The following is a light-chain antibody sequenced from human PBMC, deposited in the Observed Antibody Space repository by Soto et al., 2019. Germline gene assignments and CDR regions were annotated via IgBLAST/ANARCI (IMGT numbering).Light chain of an antibody. Sequence: DIQITQSPSTLSASVGAMVAFACGASQSIFSWLAWYQQKPGQAPKLLIYKASSLESGVPSRFSVTGSGTELTLTISRLQPDDGETYYGQHYYSYSWTFGQGTKV. J-gene: IGKJ1*01. CDR3: QHYYSYSWT. CDR1: QSIFSW. CDR2: KAS. V-gene: IGKV1-5*03.